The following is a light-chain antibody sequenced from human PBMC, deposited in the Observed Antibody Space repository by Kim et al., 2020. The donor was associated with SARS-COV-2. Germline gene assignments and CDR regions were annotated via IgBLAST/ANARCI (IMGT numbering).Light chain of an antibody. V-gene: IGLV2-14*01. Sequence: QSALTQPASVSGSPGQSITFSCTGTSSDIRVYKYVSWYQQHPGKAPKLMIYDVSKRPSGVADRFSGSKSGNTASLTISGLQAGDEADYYCSSYSSSTASYVFGTGTKVTVL. CDR2: DVS. CDR1: SSDIRVYKY. CDR3: SSYSSSTASYV. J-gene: IGLJ1*01.